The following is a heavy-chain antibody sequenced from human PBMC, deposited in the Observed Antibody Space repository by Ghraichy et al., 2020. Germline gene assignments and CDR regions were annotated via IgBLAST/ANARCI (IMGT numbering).Heavy chain of an antibody. D-gene: IGHD2-15*01. J-gene: IGHJ6*03. CDR1: GFTVSSNY. V-gene: IGHV3-66*02. CDR3: ARLLLYYYYMDV. CDR2: VYGGDSA. Sequence: GESLNISCAASGFTVSSNYMSWVRQAPGKGLEWVSIVYGGDSAYNADSVKGRFTISRDNSKNTLYLQMNSLRAEDTAVYYCARLLLYYYYMDVWGKGTTVTVSS.